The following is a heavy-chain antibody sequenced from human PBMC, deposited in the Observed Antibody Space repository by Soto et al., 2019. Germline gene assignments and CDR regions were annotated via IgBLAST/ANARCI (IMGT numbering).Heavy chain of an antibody. V-gene: IGHV1-69*13. J-gene: IGHJ6*02. CDR3: ARARRDYDFWSGYYTYYYYGMDV. D-gene: IGHD3-3*01. Sequence: SVKVSCKASGGTFSSYAISWVRQAPGQGLEWMGGIIPIFGTANYAQKFQGRVTITADESTSTAYMELSSLRSEDTAVYYCARARRDYDFWSGYYTYYYYGMDVWGQGTTVT. CDR1: GGTFSSYA. CDR2: IIPIFGTA.